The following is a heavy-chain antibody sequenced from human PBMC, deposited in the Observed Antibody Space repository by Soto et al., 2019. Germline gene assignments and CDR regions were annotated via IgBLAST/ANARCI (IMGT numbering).Heavy chain of an antibody. D-gene: IGHD1-1*01. J-gene: IGHJ6*02. V-gene: IGHV3-30*18. CDR1: GFTFSSYG. Sequence: GGSLRLSCAASGFTFSSYGMHWVRQAPGKGLEWVAVISYDGSNKYYADSVKGRFTISRDNSKNTLYLQMNSLRAEDTAVYYCAKDSNWNDRPTTFYYYYGMDVWGQGTTVTVSS. CDR2: ISYDGSNK. CDR3: AKDSNWNDRPTTFYYYYGMDV.